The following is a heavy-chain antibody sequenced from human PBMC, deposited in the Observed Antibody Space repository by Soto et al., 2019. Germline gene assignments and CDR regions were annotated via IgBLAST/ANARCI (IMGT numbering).Heavy chain of an antibody. D-gene: IGHD3-10*01. V-gene: IGHV1-69*13. CDR1: GGTFSSYA. J-gene: IGHJ3*02. Sequence: ASVKVSCKASGGTFSSYAISWVRQAPGQGLEWMGGIIPIFGTANYAQKFQGRVTITADESTSTAYMELSSLRSEDTAVYYCASHTGHDAFDIWGQGTMVTVSS. CDR3: ASHTGHDAFDI. CDR2: IIPIFGTA.